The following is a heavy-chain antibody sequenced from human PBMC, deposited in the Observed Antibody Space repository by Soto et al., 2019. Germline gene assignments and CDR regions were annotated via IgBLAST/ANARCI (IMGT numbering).Heavy chain of an antibody. J-gene: IGHJ4*02. CDR2: INAGNGNT. CDR3: ARDYYDSSGYHYGWSVY. Sequence: ASVKVSCKASGYTFTSYAMHWVRQAPGQRLEWMGWINAGNGNTKYSQKFQGRVTITRDTSASTAYMELSSLRSEDTAVYYCARDYYDSSGYHYGWSVYWGQGTMVTVSS. V-gene: IGHV1-3*01. D-gene: IGHD3-22*01. CDR1: GYTFTSYA.